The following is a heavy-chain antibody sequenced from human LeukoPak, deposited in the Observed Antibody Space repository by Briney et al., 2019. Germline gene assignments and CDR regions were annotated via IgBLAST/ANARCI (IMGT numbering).Heavy chain of an antibody. CDR1: GFTFSSYW. J-gene: IGHJ3*02. CDR3: ARDLPWYDILTGSGAFDI. CDR2: IKQDGSEK. V-gene: IGHV3-7*01. D-gene: IGHD3-9*01. Sequence: RPGGSLRLSCAASGFTFSSYWMSWVRQAPGKGLEWVANIKQDGSEKYYVDSVKGRFTISRDNAKNSLYLQMNSLRAEDTAVYHCARDLPWYDILTGSGAFDIWGQGTMVTVSS.